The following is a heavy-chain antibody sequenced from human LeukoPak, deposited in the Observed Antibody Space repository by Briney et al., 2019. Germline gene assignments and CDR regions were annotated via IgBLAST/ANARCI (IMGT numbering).Heavy chain of an antibody. D-gene: IGHD1/OR15-1a*01. CDR3: ARDLTRADN. V-gene: IGHV3-20*04. CDR2: INWSGGRT. Sequence: PGGSLRLSCAASGFMFDDYGMNWVRHAPGKGLEWVSGINWSGGRTGYGDSLKGRFTISRDNAKNTLYLQMNSLRVEDTALYYCARDLTRADNWGQGTLVTVSS. CDR1: GFMFDDYG. J-gene: IGHJ4*02.